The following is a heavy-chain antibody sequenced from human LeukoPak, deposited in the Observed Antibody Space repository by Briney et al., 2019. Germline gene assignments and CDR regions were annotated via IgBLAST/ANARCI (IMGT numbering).Heavy chain of an antibody. CDR2: IYPGDSDT. J-gene: IGHJ6*02. D-gene: IGHD2-2*01. CDR1: GYSFTSYW. Sequence: GESLKISCKGSGYSFTSYWIGWVRQMPGKGPEWMGIIYPGDSDTRYSLSFQGQVTISADKSISTAYLQWSSLKASDTAMYYCGLQQEGYYYGMDVWGQGTTVTVSS. CDR3: GLQQEGYYYGMDV. V-gene: IGHV5-51*01.